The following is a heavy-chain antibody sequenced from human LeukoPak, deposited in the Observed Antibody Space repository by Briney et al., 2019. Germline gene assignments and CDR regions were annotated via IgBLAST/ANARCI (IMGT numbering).Heavy chain of an antibody. CDR1: GGSISSYY. D-gene: IGHD3-22*01. Sequence: SETLSLTCTVSGGSISSYYWSWIRQPPGKGLEWIGYIYYSGSTNYNPSLKSRVTISIDTSKNQFSLSLNSVTAADTAVYYCARYYDISGYSFDYWGQGTLVTVSS. J-gene: IGHJ4*02. V-gene: IGHV4-59*12. CDR2: IYYSGST. CDR3: ARYYDISGYSFDY.